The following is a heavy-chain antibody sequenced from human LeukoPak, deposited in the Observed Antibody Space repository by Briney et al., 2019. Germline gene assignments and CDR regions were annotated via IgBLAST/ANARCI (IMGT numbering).Heavy chain of an antibody. CDR1: GGSIGSFY. V-gene: IGHV4-59*01. Sequence: PSETLSLTCTVSGGSIGSFYWSWIRQPPRKGLEWIGYINYGGSTNYNPSLKSRVTISVDTSKNQFSLKMNSVTAADTAVYYCASGMRGYVYWGQGSLVTVSS. CDR3: ASGMRGYVY. D-gene: IGHD2-8*01. J-gene: IGHJ4*02. CDR2: INYGGST.